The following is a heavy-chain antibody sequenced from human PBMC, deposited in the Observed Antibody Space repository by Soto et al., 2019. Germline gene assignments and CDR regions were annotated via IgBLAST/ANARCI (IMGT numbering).Heavy chain of an antibody. CDR3: VRQYYDFWTDFPDFDY. J-gene: IGHJ4*02. V-gene: IGHV1-18*01. Sequence: ASVKVSCKTSGYTFTKYDISWVRQAPGQGLEWMGLISANSGRANYAQKLQGRVTMTTDTSTTTAYMELRSLRSDDTAVYYCVRQYYDFWTDFPDFDYWGQGTLVTVSS. CDR1: GYTFTKYD. D-gene: IGHD3-3*01. CDR2: ISANSGRA.